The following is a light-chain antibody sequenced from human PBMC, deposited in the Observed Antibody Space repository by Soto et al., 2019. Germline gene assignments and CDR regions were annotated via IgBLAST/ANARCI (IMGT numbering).Light chain of an antibody. CDR3: QQYGRSPYT. CDR1: QSVSSSY. V-gene: IGKV3-20*01. Sequence: EIVLTQSPGTLSLSPGERATLSCRASQSVSSSYLAWYQQKPGQAPRLLIYGASSRATGIPDRFSGSGSGTDFTLTISRLQPEDFRVYYCQQYGRSPYTFGQGTKLEIK. CDR2: GAS. J-gene: IGKJ2*01.